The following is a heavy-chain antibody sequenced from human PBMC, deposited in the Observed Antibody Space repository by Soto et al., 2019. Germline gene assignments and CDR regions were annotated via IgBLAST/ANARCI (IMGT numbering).Heavy chain of an antibody. CDR2: IGWNGNNI. CDR1: GFTFHAYA. Sequence: EVQLVESGGGLVQPGRSLRLSCAASGFTFHAYAMHWVRQAPGEALEWVSGIGWNGNNIAYADSVKGRFTISRDNAKNSMYLQMNSLSVEDTALYYGTKTDAFDIRGHGTMVTVSS. CDR3: TKTDAFDI. J-gene: IGHJ3*02. V-gene: IGHV3-9*01.